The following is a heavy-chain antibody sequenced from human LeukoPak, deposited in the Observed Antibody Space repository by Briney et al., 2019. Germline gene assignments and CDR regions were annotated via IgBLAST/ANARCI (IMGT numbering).Heavy chain of an antibody. CDR3: ARETRSGYYYDFDY. CDR1: GFTFSSYW. CDR2: INSDGSST. Sequence: GGSLRLSCAASGFTFSSYWMHWVRQAPGKGLVWVSRINSDGSSTSYADSVKGRFTISRDNAKNTLYLQMNSLRAEDTAVYYCARETRSGYYYDFDYWGQGTLVTVSS. J-gene: IGHJ4*02. V-gene: IGHV3-74*01. D-gene: IGHD3-22*01.